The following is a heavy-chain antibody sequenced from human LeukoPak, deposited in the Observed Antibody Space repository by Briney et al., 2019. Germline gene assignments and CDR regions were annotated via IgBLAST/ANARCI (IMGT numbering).Heavy chain of an antibody. CDR2: IYPGDSDT. CDR3: ARLWWGAPGELSWFDP. J-gene: IGHJ5*02. CDR1: GYSFTSYW. D-gene: IGHD1-26*01. Sequence: GESLKISCKGSGYSFTSYWVGWVRQMPGKGLEWMGIIYPGDSDTRYSPSFQGQVTISADKSISTAYLQWSSLKASDTAMYYCARLWWGAPGELSWFDPWGQGTLVTVSS. V-gene: IGHV5-51*01.